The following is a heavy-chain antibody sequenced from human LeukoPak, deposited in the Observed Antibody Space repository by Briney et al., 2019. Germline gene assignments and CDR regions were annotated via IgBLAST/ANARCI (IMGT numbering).Heavy chain of an antibody. CDR1: GGTFSSYA. J-gene: IGHJ4*02. V-gene: IGHV1-69*13. Sequence: SVKASCKASGGTFSSYAISWVRQAPGQGLEWMGGIIPIFGTANYAQKFQGRVTITADESTSTAYMELSSLRSEDTAVYYCARGYYYDSSGYYYFDYWGQGTLVTVSS. CDR3: ARGYYYDSSGYYYFDY. CDR2: IIPIFGTA. D-gene: IGHD3-22*01.